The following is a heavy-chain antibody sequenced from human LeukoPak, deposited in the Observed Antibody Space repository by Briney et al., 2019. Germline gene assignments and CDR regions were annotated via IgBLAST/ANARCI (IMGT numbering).Heavy chain of an antibody. J-gene: IGHJ3*02. Sequence: VASVKVSCKVSGYTLTELSMHWVRQAPGKGLEWMGGFDPEDGETIYAQKFQGRVTMTEDTSTDTAYMELSSLRSGDTAVYYGATTSKYYDILAGYPHDAFDIWGQGTMVTVSS. CDR2: FDPEDGET. CDR1: GYTLTELS. D-gene: IGHD3-9*01. V-gene: IGHV1-24*01. CDR3: ATTSKYYDILAGYPHDAFDI.